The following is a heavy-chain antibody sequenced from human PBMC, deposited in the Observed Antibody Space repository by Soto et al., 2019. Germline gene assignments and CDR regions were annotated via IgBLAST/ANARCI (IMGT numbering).Heavy chain of an antibody. CDR2: ISYDGSNK. V-gene: IGHV3-30-3*01. D-gene: IGHD3-9*01. CDR1: GFTFSSYA. CDR3: ARDRQVVRYFDWLFPRYGMEV. Sequence: QVQLVESGGGVVQPGRSLRLSCAASGFTFSSYAMHWVRQAPGKGLEWVAVISYDGSNKYNADSVKGRFTISRDNSKNTLYMQMNSLSAEDTAVYYCARDRQVVRYFDWLFPRYGMEVWGQGTTVTVS. J-gene: IGHJ6*02.